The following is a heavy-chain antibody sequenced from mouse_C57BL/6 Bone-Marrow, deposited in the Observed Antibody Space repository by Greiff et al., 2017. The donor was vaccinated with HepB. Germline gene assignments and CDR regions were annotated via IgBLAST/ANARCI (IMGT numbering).Heavy chain of an antibody. Sequence: QVQLKQSGAELARPGASVKLSCKASGYTFTSYGISWVKQRTGQGLEWIGEIYPRSGNTYYNEKFKGKATLTADKSSSTAYMELRSLTSEDSAVYFCARVVLRYLYAMDYGGRGTAVTVSS. CDR3: ARVVLRYLYAMDY. CDR1: GYTFTSYG. D-gene: IGHD1-1*01. V-gene: IGHV1-81*01. J-gene: IGHJ4*01. CDR2: IYPRSGNT.